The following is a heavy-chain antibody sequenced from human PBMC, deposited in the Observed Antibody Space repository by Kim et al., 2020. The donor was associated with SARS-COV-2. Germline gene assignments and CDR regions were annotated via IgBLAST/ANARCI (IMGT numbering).Heavy chain of an antibody. J-gene: IGHJ4*02. CDR2: IYSGGST. CDR3: SRELVVGGVDH. V-gene: IGHV3-66*01. Sequence: GGSLRLSCAASGFTVSSNYMSWVRQAPGKGLEWVSVIYSGGSTSYAAAVKGSFTISRDNSKNTTQLQLNSRRAEDKAAYYCSRELVVGGVDHWGQGTLVT. D-gene: IGHD2-21*01. CDR1: GFTVSSNY.